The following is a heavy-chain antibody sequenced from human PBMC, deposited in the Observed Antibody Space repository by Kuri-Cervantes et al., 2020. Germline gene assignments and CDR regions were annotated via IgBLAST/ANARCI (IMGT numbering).Heavy chain of an antibody. V-gene: IGHV3-30-3*01. CDR3: ARVGGGECWDY. Sequence: GESLKIPCSASGFTFSSHAMHWVRQAPGKGLEWVAIISYDGSNKYYADSVKGRFTISRDNAKNSLYLQMSSLRAEDTAVYYCARVGGGECWDYWGQGTLVTVSS. CDR1: GFTFSSHA. D-gene: IGHD2-21*01. J-gene: IGHJ4*02. CDR2: ISYDGSNK.